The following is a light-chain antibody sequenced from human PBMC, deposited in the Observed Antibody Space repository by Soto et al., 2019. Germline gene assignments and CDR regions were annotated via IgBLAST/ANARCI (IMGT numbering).Light chain of an antibody. Sequence: QSALTQPAPVSGSPGQSITISCTGTSSDVGGYNFVSWYQQHPGKAPKVMIYDVNNRPSGVSNRFSGSKSGDTASLTISGLQAEDEADYYCSSYTSSSLMVFGGGTKLTVL. CDR1: SSDVGGYNF. CDR3: SSYTSSSLMV. J-gene: IGLJ2*01. CDR2: DVN. V-gene: IGLV2-14*01.